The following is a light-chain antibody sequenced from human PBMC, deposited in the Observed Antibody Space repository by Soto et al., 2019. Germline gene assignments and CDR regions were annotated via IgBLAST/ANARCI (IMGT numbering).Light chain of an antibody. Sequence: EIVLTQSPCTLSLSPGERATLSCRASQSVTSIYLAWYQQKPGQAPRLLIYDASDRATGIPARFRGSGSGTDFTLTISSLEPEDFAVYYCQQRSNWPVTFGQGTRLEIK. J-gene: IGKJ5*01. V-gene: IGKV3D-20*02. CDR2: DAS. CDR3: QQRSNWPVT. CDR1: QSVTSIY.